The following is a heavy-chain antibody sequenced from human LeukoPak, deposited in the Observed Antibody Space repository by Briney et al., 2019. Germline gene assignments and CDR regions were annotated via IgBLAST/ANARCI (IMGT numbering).Heavy chain of an antibody. V-gene: IGHV4-30-2*01. CDR3: ARVGGILTGYWYFDY. J-gene: IGHJ4*02. Sequence: PSQTLSLTCAVSGGSISSGGYSWSWIRQPPGKGLEWIGYIYHSGSTYYNPSLKSRVTISVDRSKNQFSLELSSVTAADTAVYYCARVGGILTGYWYFDYWGQGTLVTVSS. CDR2: IYHSGST. CDR1: GGSISSGGYS. D-gene: IGHD3-9*01.